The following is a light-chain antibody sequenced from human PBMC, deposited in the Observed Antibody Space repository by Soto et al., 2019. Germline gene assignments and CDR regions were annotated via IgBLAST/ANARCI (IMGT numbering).Light chain of an antibody. V-gene: IGLV2-8*01. J-gene: IGLJ2*01. CDR2: EVS. CDR3: SSYAGSNNFVV. CDR1: SSDIGGYNY. Sequence: QSLLSQPPSASGSTGQSVSISCTGTSSDIGGYNYVSWYQQHPGKAPKLMVYEVSKRPSGVPDRFSGSKSGNTASLTVSGLQAEDEADYYCSSYAGSNNFVVFGGGTKVTVL.